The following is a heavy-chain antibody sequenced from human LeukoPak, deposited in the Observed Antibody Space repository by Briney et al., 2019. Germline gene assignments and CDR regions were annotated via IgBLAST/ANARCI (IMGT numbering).Heavy chain of an antibody. CDR1: GFTFSSYW. Sequence: GGSLRLSCAASGFTFSSYWMSWVRQAPGKGLEWVANIKQDGSEKYYVDSVKGRFTISRDNAENSLYLQMNSLRAEDTAVYYCARGTVATTDPFDYWGQGTLVTVSS. D-gene: IGHD5-12*01. J-gene: IGHJ4*02. V-gene: IGHV3-7*01. CDR2: IKQDGSEK. CDR3: ARGTVATTDPFDY.